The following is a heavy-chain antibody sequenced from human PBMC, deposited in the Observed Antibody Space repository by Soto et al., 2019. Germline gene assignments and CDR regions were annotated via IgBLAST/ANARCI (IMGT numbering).Heavy chain of an antibody. Sequence: PSETLSLTCKVSGGSISSNSHYWGWIRQPPGKGLEWIGSLYYSGSTYYNPSLRSRVTISVDTSKSQFSLELSSVTAADTAVYYCARVGVVYSMDVWGQGTTVTVSS. D-gene: IGHD3-3*01. V-gene: IGHV4-39*01. CDR2: LYYSGST. CDR3: ARVGVVYSMDV. J-gene: IGHJ6*02. CDR1: GGSISSNSHY.